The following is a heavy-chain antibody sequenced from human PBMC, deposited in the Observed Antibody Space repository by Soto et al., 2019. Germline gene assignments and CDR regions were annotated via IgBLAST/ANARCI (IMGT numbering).Heavy chain of an antibody. Sequence: RLYCGASGFTFDSYAMHCVRLARGKRLEWVAVISYDGSNKDDADSVKGRFTISRDNSKTTLYMQMNSLSAEDTAVYYCARDPASSCYYVFDYWGRGTLGIVSS. CDR1: GFTFDSYA. J-gene: IGHJ4*02. CDR3: ARDPASSCYYVFDY. D-gene: IGHD3-22*01. CDR2: ISYDGSNK. V-gene: IGHV3-30-3*01.